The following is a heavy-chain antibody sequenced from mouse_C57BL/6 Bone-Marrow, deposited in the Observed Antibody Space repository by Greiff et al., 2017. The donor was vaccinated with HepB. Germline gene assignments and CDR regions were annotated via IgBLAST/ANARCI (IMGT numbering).Heavy chain of an antibody. Sequence: VQLQESGAELVRPGASVTLSCKASGYTFTDYEMHWVKQTPVHGLEWIGAIDPETGGTAYNQKFKGKAILTADKSSSTAYMELRSLTSEDSAVYYCTRSGSYATRAWFAYWGQGTLVTVSA. D-gene: IGHD1-1*01. V-gene: IGHV1-15*01. CDR2: IDPETGGT. CDR3: TRSGSYATRAWFAY. J-gene: IGHJ3*01. CDR1: GYTFTDYE.